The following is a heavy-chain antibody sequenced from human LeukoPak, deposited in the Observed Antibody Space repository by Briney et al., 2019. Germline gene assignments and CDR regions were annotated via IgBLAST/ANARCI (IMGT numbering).Heavy chain of an antibody. CDR2: INSDGGST. V-gene: IGHV3-74*01. D-gene: IGHD4/OR15-4a*01. CDR3: AKEEVTMVAFDI. Sequence: GGSLSLSCTASGFTFSSYCMHWVRQAPGKGLVWVSCINSDGGSTSYADSEKGRFTISRDNSKNTLYLQMNSLRAEDTAVYYCAKEEVTMVAFDIWGQGTMVTVSS. J-gene: IGHJ3*02. CDR1: GFTFSSYC.